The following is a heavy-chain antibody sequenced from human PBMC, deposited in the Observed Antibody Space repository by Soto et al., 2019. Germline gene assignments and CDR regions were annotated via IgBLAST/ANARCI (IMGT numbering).Heavy chain of an antibody. J-gene: IGHJ4*02. V-gene: IGHV3-21*01. CDR3: ASDLPVAPDASNNDH. CDR2: ISRSGNYI. D-gene: IGHD2-2*01. CDR1: GFTFSDCD. Sequence: EVQLVESGGGLVKPGGSLRLSCAASGFTFSDCDMNWVRQAPGKGLEWVSSISRSGNYIYYADSVRGQFTVSRDNAKNSLVLQLNSLRAEDTAVYYCASDLPVAPDASNNDHWGQGTLVTVSS.